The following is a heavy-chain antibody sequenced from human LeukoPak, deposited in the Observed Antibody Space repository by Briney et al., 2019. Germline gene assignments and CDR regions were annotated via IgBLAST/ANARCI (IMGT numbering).Heavy chain of an antibody. CDR2: IFGGDST. D-gene: IGHD1-26*01. CDR3: AREIGSYPYYDY. CDR1: GFTVSSNY. Sequence: GGSLRLSCAASGFTVSSNYMSWVRQAPGKGLEWVSVIFGGDSTYYADSVKGRFTISRDNSKNTLYLQMNSLRAEDTAVYCCAREIGSYPYYDYWGQGILVTVSS. V-gene: IGHV3-66*01. J-gene: IGHJ4*02.